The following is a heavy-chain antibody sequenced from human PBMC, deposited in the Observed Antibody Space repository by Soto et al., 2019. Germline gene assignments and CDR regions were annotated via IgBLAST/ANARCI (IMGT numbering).Heavy chain of an antibody. V-gene: IGHV3-33*01. CDR1: GFTFSSYG. CDR3: AGGRMATITNDYYYYGMDV. J-gene: IGHJ6*02. Sequence: PGGSLRLSCAASGFTFSSYGMHWVRQAPGKGLEWVAVIWYDGSNKYYADSVKGRFTISRDNSKNTLYLQMNSLRAEDTAVYYCAGGRMATITNDYYYYGMDVWGPGTTVTVSS. D-gene: IGHD4-4*01. CDR2: IWYDGSNK.